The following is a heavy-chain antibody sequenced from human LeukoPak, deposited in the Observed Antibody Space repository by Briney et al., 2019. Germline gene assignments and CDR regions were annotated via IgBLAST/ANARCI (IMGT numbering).Heavy chain of an antibody. Sequence: ASVKVSCKASGYTFTSYFIHWVRQAPGQGLEWMGMINPSGGSTSYAQKFQGRVTMTRDTSTSTVYMELSSLRSEDTAVYYCARDSGSYADYWGQGTLVTVSS. CDR2: INPSGGST. J-gene: IGHJ4*02. V-gene: IGHV1-46*01. D-gene: IGHD1-26*01. CDR3: ARDSGSYADY. CDR1: GYTFTSYF.